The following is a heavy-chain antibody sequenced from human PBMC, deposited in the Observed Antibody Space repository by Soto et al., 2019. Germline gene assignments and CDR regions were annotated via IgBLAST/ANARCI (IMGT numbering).Heavy chain of an antibody. CDR1: GGSFSGYY. V-gene: IGHV4-34*01. D-gene: IGHD6-13*01. Sequence: SETLSLTCAVYGGSFSGYYWSWIRQPPGKGLEWIGEINHSGSTNYNPSLKSRVTISVDTSKNQFSLKLSSVTAADTAVYYCARGRYSRRWFTFDCWGQGTLVTVSS. CDR3: ARGRYSRRWFTFDC. J-gene: IGHJ4*02. CDR2: INHSGST.